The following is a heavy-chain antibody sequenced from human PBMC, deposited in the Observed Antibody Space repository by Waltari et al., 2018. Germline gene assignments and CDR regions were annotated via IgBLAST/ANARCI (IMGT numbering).Heavy chain of an antibody. Sequence: QVQLVQSGAEVKKPGSSVKVSCKASGGAFGTYAITCVRQAPGHGLEWVGGIIPIYGTPNFAQKFQGRVTFTADESTTTAYMELTSLKSEDTAIYYCARRNLGYAFDIWGQGTLVTVSS. CDR3: ARRNLGYAFDI. CDR2: IIPIYGTP. D-gene: IGHD1-26*01. CDR1: GGAFGTYA. V-gene: IGHV1-69*12. J-gene: IGHJ3*02.